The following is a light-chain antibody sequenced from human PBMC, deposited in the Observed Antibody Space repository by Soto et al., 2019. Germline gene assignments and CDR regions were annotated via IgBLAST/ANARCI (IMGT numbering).Light chain of an antibody. CDR3: QQSYSTLPL. CDR1: QSISSY. CDR2: AAS. J-gene: IGKJ4*01. V-gene: IGKV1-39*01. Sequence: DIQMTQSPSSLSASVGDRVTITCRASQSISSYLNWYQQKPGKAPKLLIYAASSLQSGVPSRFSGSGSGTDFTLTISSLQPEDFATYYCQQSYSTLPLFGGGTKVEIK.